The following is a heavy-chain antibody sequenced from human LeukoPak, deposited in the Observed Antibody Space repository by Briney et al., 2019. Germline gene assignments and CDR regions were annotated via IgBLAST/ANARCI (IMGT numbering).Heavy chain of an antibody. J-gene: IGHJ4*02. V-gene: IGHV1-3*01. CDR1: GYTFTTYA. CDR2: INAGNGNT. CDR3: ARNKEGKSLDY. Sequence: ASVKVSCKASGYTFTTYAMHWVRQAPGQRLEWMGWINAGNGNTKYSQEFQGRVTMTRDTSISTAYMELSRLRFDDTAVYYCARNKEGKSLDYWGQGTLVTVSS.